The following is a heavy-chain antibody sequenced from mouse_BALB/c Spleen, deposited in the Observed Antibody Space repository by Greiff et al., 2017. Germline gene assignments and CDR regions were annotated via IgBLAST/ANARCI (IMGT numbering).Heavy chain of an antibody. CDR2: IDPENGDT. J-gene: IGHJ2*01. CDR3: NANYGHFDY. D-gene: IGHD1-1*02. V-gene: IGHV14-4*02. CDR1: GFNIKDYY. Sequence: DVQLQESGAELVRSGASVKLSCTASGFNIKDYYMHWVKQRPEQGLEWIGWIDPENGDTEYAPKFQGKATMTADTSSNTAYLQLSSLTSEDTAVYYCNANYGHFDYWGQGTTLTVSS.